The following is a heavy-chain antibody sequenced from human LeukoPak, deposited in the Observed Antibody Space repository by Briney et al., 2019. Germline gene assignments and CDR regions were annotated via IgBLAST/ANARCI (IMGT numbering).Heavy chain of an antibody. V-gene: IGHV5-51*01. Sequence: GASLKISCKASGHSFTNHWIGWVRQMPGIGLEWVGIINFGDSKTLYSPSFQGQVTISLDKSISTTYLQWRSLKASDTAMYYCARPREEGTAMGLRAFDIWGQGTMVTVSS. D-gene: IGHD5-18*01. J-gene: IGHJ3*02. CDR1: GHSFTNHW. CDR2: INFGDSKT. CDR3: ARPREEGTAMGLRAFDI.